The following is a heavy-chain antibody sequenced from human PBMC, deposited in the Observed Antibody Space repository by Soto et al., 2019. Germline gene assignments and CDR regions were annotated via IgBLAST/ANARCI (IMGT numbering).Heavy chain of an antibody. J-gene: IGHJ3*02. D-gene: IGHD6-19*01. CDR2: ISGSGGST. CDR3: AKDRKYSSGWYDAFDI. Sequence: GGSLRLSCAASGFTFSSYAMHWVRQAPGKGLEWVAVISGSGGSTYYADSVKGRFTISRDNSKNTLYLQMNSLRAEDTAVYYCAKDRKYSSGWYDAFDIWGQGTMVTVSS. V-gene: IGHV3-23*01. CDR1: GFTFSSYA.